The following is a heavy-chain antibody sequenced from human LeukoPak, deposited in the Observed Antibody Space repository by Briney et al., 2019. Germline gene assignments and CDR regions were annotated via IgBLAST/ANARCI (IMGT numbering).Heavy chain of an antibody. J-gene: IGHJ2*01. CDR2: ISSSGSTI. V-gene: IGHV3-48*03. D-gene: IGHD4-23*01. CDR1: GFTFSSYE. Sequence: GGSLRLSCAASGFTFSSYEMNWVRQAPGKGLEWVSYISSSGSTIYYADSVKGRFTISRDNAEKSLYLQMNSLRAEDTAVYYCARTTVAKFDLWGRGTLVSVSS. CDR3: ARTTVAKFDL.